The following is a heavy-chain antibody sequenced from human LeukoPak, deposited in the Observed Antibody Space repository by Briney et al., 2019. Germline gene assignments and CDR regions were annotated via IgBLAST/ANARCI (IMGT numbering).Heavy chain of an antibody. CDR2: IDHTGYT. CDR3: ARDLGYGDPFDY. CDR1: GGSFSGFY. D-gene: IGHD4-17*01. Sequence: SETLSLTCAVYGGSFSGFYWGWIRHPPGKGLEWIAEIDHTGYTNYNPSLKSRVTISVDTSKNQFSLKLSPVTAADTAVYYCARDLGYGDPFDYWGQGTLVTVSS. J-gene: IGHJ4*02. V-gene: IGHV4-34*01.